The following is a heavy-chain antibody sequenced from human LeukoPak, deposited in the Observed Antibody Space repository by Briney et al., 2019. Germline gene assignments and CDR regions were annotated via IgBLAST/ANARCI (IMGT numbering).Heavy chain of an antibody. V-gene: IGHV3-23*01. D-gene: IGHD3-22*01. CDR3: AKDYDSSGYYDY. CDR2: ISGSGGST. CDR1: GFTFSSYA. Sequence: GGSLRLSCAASGFTFSSYAMSWVRQAPGKGLEWVSAISGSGGSTYYADSVKGRFTISRDNPKNTLYLQMNSLRAEDTAVYYCAKDYDSSGYYDYWGQGTLVTVSS. J-gene: IGHJ4*02.